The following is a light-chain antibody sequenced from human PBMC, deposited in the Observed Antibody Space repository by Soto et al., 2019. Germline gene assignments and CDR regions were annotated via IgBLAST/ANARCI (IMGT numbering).Light chain of an antibody. Sequence: QPVLTQPPSVSGAPGQRVTISCTGSSSNIGANYDVRWYQQLPGAAPKLLIYANSNRPSGVPDRFSASKSGTSASLAITGLQAEDEADYYCQSYDSSLSIVIFGGGTQLTVL. CDR2: ANS. CDR1: SSNIGANYD. V-gene: IGLV1-40*01. CDR3: QSYDSSLSIVI. J-gene: IGLJ2*01.